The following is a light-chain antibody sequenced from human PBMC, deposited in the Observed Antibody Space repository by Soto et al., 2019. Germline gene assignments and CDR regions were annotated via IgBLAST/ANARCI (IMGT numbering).Light chain of an antibody. CDR2: GNS. V-gene: IGLV1-40*01. J-gene: IGLJ2*01. CDR3: QSYDSSLSGVV. CDR1: SSNIGAGYD. Sequence: QSVLTQPLSVSGAPGQRVTISCTGSSSNIGAGYDVHWYQQLPGTAPKLLIYGNSIRPSGVPDRFSGSKSGTSASLAITGLQAEDEADYYCQSYDSSLSGVVFGGGTKLTVL.